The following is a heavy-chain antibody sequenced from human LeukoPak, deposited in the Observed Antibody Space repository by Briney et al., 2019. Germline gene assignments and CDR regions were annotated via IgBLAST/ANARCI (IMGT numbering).Heavy chain of an antibody. V-gene: IGHV1-69*05. CDR2: IIPIFGTA. J-gene: IGHJ6*03. D-gene: IGHD3-22*01. Sequence: SVKVSCKASGGTFGSYAISWVRQAPGQGLEWMGRIIPIFGTANYAQKFQGRVTITTDESTSTAYMELSSLRSEDTAVYYCARGDSSGVYYYYMDVWGKGTTVTVSS. CDR3: ARGDSSGVYYYYMDV. CDR1: GGTFGSYA.